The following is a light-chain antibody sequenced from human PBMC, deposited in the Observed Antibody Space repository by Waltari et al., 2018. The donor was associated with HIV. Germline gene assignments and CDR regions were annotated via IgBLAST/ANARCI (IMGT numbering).Light chain of an antibody. CDR2: DAS. CDR3: QQRSNWPPT. Sequence: EVVLTQSPATLSLSPGERATLSCRASQSVNTFLAWYQQKPGQAPRLLIHDASNRATGIPARFSGSGSGTDFTLTISSLEPEDFAVYFCQQRSNWPPTFGGGTKVEIK. J-gene: IGKJ4*01. V-gene: IGKV3-11*01. CDR1: QSVNTF.